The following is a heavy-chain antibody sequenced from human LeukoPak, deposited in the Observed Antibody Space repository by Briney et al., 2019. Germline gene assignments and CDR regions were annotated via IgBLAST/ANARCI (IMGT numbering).Heavy chain of an antibody. CDR2: MNPNSGNT. Sequence: ASVKVSCKASGYTFTSYDINWVRQATGQGLEWMGWMNPNSGNTGYAQKFQGRVTITRNTSISTAYMELSSLRSEDTAVYYCAKDILLDWQLVDYWGQGTLVTVSS. CDR1: GYTFTSYD. V-gene: IGHV1-8*03. D-gene: IGHD3/OR15-3a*01. CDR3: AKDILLDWQLVDY. J-gene: IGHJ4*02.